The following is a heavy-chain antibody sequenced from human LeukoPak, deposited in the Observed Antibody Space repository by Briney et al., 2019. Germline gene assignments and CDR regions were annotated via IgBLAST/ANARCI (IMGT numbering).Heavy chain of an antibody. CDR2: IYHSGST. CDR1: GYSISSGYY. J-gene: IGHJ5*02. V-gene: IGHV4-38-2*02. CDR3: ASTSGWFDP. D-gene: IGHD3-10*01. Sequence: SDTLSLTCTVSGYSISSGYYWGWIRQPPGKGLEWIGSIYHSGSTYYNPSLKSRVTISVDTSKNQFSLKLSSVTAADTAVYYCASTSGWFDPWGQGTLVTVSS.